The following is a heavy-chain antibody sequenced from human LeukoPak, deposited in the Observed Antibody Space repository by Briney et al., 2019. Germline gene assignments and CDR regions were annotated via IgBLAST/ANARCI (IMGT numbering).Heavy chain of an antibody. D-gene: IGHD1-1*01. V-gene: IGHV3-49*04. J-gene: IGHJ4*02. CDR1: GFTFEDFA. Sequence: PGGSLRLSCTVSGFTFEDFAMTWVRQAPGKGLEGVGFIRRRSYGGTTHYAASVKGRFTISIDDSKNIAFLQMNSLKTEDTAIYFCSRDSHGDDVYDYWGQGTLVTVSS. CDR2: IRRRSYGGTT. CDR3: SRDSHGDDVYDY.